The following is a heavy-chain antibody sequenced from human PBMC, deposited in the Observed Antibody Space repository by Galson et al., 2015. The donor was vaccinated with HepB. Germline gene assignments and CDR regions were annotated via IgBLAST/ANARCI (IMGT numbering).Heavy chain of an antibody. CDR1: GFTFSSYS. V-gene: IGHV3-48*04. CDR2: ISSSSSTI. CDR3: AREYYYDSSGYYSIDY. J-gene: IGHJ4*02. D-gene: IGHD3-22*01. Sequence: SLRLSCAASGFTFSSYSMNWVRQAPGKGLEWVSYISSSSSTIYYADSVKGRFTISRDNAKNSLYLQMNSLRAEDTAVYYCAREYYYDSSGYYSIDYWGQGTLVTVSS.